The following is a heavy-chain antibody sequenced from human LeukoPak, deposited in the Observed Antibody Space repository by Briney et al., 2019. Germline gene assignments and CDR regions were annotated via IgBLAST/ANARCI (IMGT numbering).Heavy chain of an antibody. Sequence: PGGSLRLSCTASGFTFSSYSMNWVRQAPGKGLEWVSYISSSSSTIYYADSVKGRLTISRDNAKNSLYLQMNSLRAEDTAVYYCARAVSDIVVEAQTDAFDIWGQGTMVTVSS. CDR3: ARAVSDIVVEAQTDAFDI. CDR2: ISSSSSTI. D-gene: IGHD2-2*01. CDR1: GFTFSSYS. V-gene: IGHV3-48*01. J-gene: IGHJ3*02.